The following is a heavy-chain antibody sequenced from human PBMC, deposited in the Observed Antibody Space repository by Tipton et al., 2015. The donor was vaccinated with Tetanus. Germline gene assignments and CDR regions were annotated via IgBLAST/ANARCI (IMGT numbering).Heavy chain of an antibody. CDR2: IYYSGST. J-gene: IGHJ4*02. CDR1: GGSISTRNYF. D-gene: IGHD6-13*01. Sequence: TLSLTCTVSGGSISTRNYFWGWIRQAPGKGLEWIGNIYYSGSTDYNPSLKSRVTISVDTSKNQFPLRLNSVTAVDTAVYYCAKSDRVSRASWYFHDWGLGTLVTVSS. CDR3: AKSDRVSRASWYFHD. V-gene: IGHV4-39*01.